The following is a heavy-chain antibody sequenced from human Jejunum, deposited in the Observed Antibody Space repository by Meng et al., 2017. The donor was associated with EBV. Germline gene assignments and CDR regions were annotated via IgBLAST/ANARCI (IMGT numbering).Heavy chain of an antibody. J-gene: IGHJ5*02. CDR1: GFTFTSFA. V-gene: IGHV1-3*01. CDR3: ARESGSELEQPNYNWFGP. Sequence: VQAGAGVNAPGVSVKGSCKASGFTFTSFAMHWVRQAPGQRLEWMGWINAGSGYTRYSQKFQGRVTITRDTSASIVYMELSSLRSEDTAVYFCARESGSELEQPNYNWFGPWGQGTLVTASS. D-gene: IGHD1/OR15-1a*01. CDR2: INAGSGYT.